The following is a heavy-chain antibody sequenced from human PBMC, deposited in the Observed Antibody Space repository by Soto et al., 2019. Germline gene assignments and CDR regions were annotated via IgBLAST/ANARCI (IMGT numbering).Heavy chain of an antibody. CDR1: GFTVSSNY. D-gene: IGHD5-12*01. Sequence: GGSLRLSCAASGFTVSSNYMSWVRQAPGKGLEWVSVVYSASNTYYADSVMGRFTVSRDNSKNTLYLQMNSLRAEDTAVYCCARAGQGGYDSEGYYFYYYGMDVWGQGTTVTVSS. CDR3: ARAGQGGYDSEGYYFYYYGMDV. J-gene: IGHJ6*02. V-gene: IGHV3-53*01. CDR2: VYSASNT.